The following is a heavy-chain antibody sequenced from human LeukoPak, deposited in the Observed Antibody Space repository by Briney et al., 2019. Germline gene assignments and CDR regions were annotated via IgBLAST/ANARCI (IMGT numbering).Heavy chain of an antibody. CDR1: GGSISSGGYY. J-gene: IGHJ5*02. D-gene: IGHD4-11*01. CDR3: ARDQLADYSNYWFDP. Sequence: PSQTLSLTSTVSGGSISSGGYYWSWIRQHPGKGLEWIGYIYYSGSTYYNPSLKSRVTISVDTSKNQFSLKLSSVTAADTAVYYCARDQLADYSNYWFDPWGQGTLVTVSS. CDR2: IYYSGST. V-gene: IGHV4-31*03.